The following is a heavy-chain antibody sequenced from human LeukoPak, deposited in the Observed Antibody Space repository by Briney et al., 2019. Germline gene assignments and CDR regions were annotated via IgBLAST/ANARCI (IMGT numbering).Heavy chain of an antibody. J-gene: IGHJ4*02. V-gene: IGHV1-24*01. CDR3: ATDPPPDY. CDR1: GYTFTSYY. Sequence: ASVKVSCKASGYTFTSYYMHWVRQAPGQGLEWMGGFDPEDGETIYAQKFQGRVTMTEDTSTDTAYMELSSLRSEDTAVYYCATDPPPDYWGQGTLVTVSS. CDR2: FDPEDGET.